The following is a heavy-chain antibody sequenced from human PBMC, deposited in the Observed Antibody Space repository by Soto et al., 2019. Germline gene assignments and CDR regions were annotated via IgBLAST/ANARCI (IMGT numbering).Heavy chain of an antibody. D-gene: IGHD3-10*01. J-gene: IGHJ4*02. CDR1: GFTFSDYW. Sequence: EVQLVESGGGLVQPGGSLRLSCAASGFTFSDYWMSWVRQAPGKGLECVANIKTDGSEKYYVDPAKGRFTISRDNAKNSLYLQLNNLRAEDTAVYYCASSMGRGGNDYWGPGTLVAISS. V-gene: IGHV3-7*05. CDR3: ASSMGRGGNDY. CDR2: IKTDGSEK.